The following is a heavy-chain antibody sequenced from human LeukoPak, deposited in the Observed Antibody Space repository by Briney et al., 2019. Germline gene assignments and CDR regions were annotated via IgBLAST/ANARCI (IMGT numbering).Heavy chain of an antibody. CDR3: ARERGYYGSGSYYKPDAFDI. CDR2: IRYDGSNK. D-gene: IGHD3-10*01. CDR1: GFTFSSYG. V-gene: IGHV3-30*02. J-gene: IGHJ3*02. Sequence: GGSLRLSCAASGFTFSSYGMHWVRQAPGKGLEWVAFIRYDGSNKYYADSVKGRFTISRDNSKNTLYLQMNSLRAEDTAVYYCARERGYYGSGSYYKPDAFDIWGQGTMVTVSS.